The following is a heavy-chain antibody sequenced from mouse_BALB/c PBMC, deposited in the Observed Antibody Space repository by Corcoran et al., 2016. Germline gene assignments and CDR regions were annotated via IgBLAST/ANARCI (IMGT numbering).Heavy chain of an antibody. CDR3: ARAHYYGLLYY. V-gene: IGHV4-1*02. CDR2: INPHSSTI. Sequence: EVKLLESGGGLVQPGRSLKLSCADSGFDFSRYWMSWVRQAPGKGLEWIGKINPHSSTINYTPSIKDKFISSRDNAKNTLYLQMSKVRSEDTALYYCARAHYYGLLYYWGQGTTLTVSS. CDR1: GFDFSRYW. D-gene: IGHD1-2*01. J-gene: IGHJ2*01.